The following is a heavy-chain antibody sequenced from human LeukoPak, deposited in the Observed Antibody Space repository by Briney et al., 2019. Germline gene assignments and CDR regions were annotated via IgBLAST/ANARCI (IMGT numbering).Heavy chain of an antibody. CDR3: ARSDSSGFKNDY. CDR1: GYTFTGYY. Sequence: ASVKVSCKASGYTFTGYYMHWVRQAPGQGLEWMGWINPNSGGTNYAQKFHGRVTMTRDTSISTAYMELSRLRSDDTAVYYCARSDSSGFKNDYWGQGTLVTVSS. CDR2: INPNSGGT. J-gene: IGHJ4*02. V-gene: IGHV1-2*02. D-gene: IGHD3-22*01.